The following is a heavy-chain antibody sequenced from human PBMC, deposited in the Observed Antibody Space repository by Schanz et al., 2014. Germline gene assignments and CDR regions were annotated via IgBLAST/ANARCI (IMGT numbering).Heavy chain of an antibody. Sequence: EEQLVESGGGLVQPGRSLTLSCTTSGFTFTDHALSWVRQAPGQGLQWVGFIRSKDYGGPPEYVAPVKGRFTISRDDSRGIAYLHMTSLKTEDTGVYYCTRDSRTWNNWFDSWGQGTLVNVSS. CDR2: IRSKDYGGPP. J-gene: IGHJ5*01. V-gene: IGHV3-49*04. CDR3: TRDSRTWNNWFDS. CDR1: GFTFTDHA. D-gene: IGHD1-1*01.